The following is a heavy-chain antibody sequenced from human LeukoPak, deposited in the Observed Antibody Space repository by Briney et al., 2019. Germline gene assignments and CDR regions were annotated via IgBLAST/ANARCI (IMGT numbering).Heavy chain of an antibody. Sequence: PGGSLRLSCAASGFTFSSYAMIWVRQAPGKGLEWVSAISGSGGSTYYADSVKGRFTISRDNSKNTLYLQMNSLRAEDTAVYYCAKDHWAYCGGDCYSHFDYWGQGTLVTVSS. J-gene: IGHJ4*02. D-gene: IGHD2-21*02. CDR1: GFTFSSYA. CDR2: ISGSGGST. CDR3: AKDHWAYCGGDCYSHFDY. V-gene: IGHV3-23*01.